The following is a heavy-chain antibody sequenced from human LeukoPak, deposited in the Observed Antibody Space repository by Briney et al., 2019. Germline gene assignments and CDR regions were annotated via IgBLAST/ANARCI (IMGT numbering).Heavy chain of an antibody. J-gene: IGHJ5*02. CDR1: GYTFTGYY. V-gene: IGHV1-18*04. D-gene: IGHD3-16*02. CDR2: ISAYNGNT. CDR3: ARSSDYVWGSYRQANWFDP. Sequence: GASVKVSCKASGYTFTGYYMHWVRQAPGQGLEWVGWISAYNGNTNYAQKLQGRVTMTTDTSTSTAYMELRSLRSDDTAVYYCARSSDYVWGSYRQANWFDPWGQGTLVTVSS.